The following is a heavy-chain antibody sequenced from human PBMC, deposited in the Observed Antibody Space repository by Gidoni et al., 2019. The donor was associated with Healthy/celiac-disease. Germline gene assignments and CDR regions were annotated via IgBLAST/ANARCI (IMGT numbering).Heavy chain of an antibody. D-gene: IGHD1-26*01. V-gene: IGHV5-51*01. J-gene: IGHJ5*02. CDR2: IYPGDSDT. CDR3: ARHPYGWELGNWFDP. Sequence: EVQLVQSGAEVKKPGESLKISCKGSGYRFTRYWLGWVRQMPGKGLEWMGIIYPGDSDTRYSPSFQGQVTISADKSISTAYLQWSSLKASDTAMYYCARHPYGWELGNWFDPWGQGTLVTVSS. CDR1: GYRFTRYW.